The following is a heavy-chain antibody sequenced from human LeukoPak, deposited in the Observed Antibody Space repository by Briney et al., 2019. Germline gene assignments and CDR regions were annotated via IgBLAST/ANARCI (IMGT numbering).Heavy chain of an antibody. CDR2: ISAYNGNT. CDR3: ARDGGVSYYDFWSGYYTGDNWFDP. CDR1: GYTFTRNY. J-gene: IGHJ5*02. V-gene: IGHV1-18*04. Sequence: ASVKVSCKASGYTFTRNYIKWVRQAPGQGLEWMGWISAYNGNTNYAQKLQGRVTMTTDTSTSTAYMELRSLRSDDTAVYYCARDGGVSYYDFWSGYYTGDNWFDPWGQGTLVTVSS. D-gene: IGHD3-3*01.